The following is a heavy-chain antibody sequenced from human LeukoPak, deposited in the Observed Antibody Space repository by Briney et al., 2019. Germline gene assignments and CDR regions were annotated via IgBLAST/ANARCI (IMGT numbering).Heavy chain of an antibody. V-gene: IGHV1-8*01. J-gene: IGHJ4*02. CDR1: GYTFTSYD. CDR3: ARVRDGYNYVADY. CDR2: MNPNSGNT. D-gene: IGHD5-24*01. Sequence: ASVKVSCTASGYTFTSYDINWVRQATGQGLEWMGWMNPNSGNTGYAQKFQGRVTMTRNTSISTAYMELSSLRSEDTAVYYCARVRDGYNYVADYWGQGTLVTVSS.